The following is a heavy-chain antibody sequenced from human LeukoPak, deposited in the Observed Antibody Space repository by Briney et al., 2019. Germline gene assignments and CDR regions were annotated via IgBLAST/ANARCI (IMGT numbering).Heavy chain of an antibody. CDR1: GYTFSDNH. D-gene: IGHD7-27*01. V-gene: IGHV1-2*02. J-gene: IGHJ3*01. CDR2: ISPKSGGT. Sequence: GASVKVSCKASGYTFSDNHMYWIRQARGQGLECMGWISPKSGGTNYAQKFQGRITMTGDTSISTGYMELTSLRSDDTAGYYCARELGRNAFDVWGQGTMVTVSS. CDR3: ARELGRNAFDV.